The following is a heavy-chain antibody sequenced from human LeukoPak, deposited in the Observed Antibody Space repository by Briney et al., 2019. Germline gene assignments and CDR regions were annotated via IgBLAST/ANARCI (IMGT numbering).Heavy chain of an antibody. V-gene: IGHV3-30*03. CDR3: ATLSSRYYYGSGSPSIDY. Sequence: GRSLRLSCAASGFTFSTYGMHWVRQAPGKGLEWLAVISFDGSHKYYADSVKGRYTISRDNSKNTLYLEMNSLRAEDTAVYYCATLSSRYYYGSGSPSIDYWGQGTLVTVSS. CDR2: ISFDGSHK. J-gene: IGHJ4*02. D-gene: IGHD3-10*01. CDR1: GFTFSTYG.